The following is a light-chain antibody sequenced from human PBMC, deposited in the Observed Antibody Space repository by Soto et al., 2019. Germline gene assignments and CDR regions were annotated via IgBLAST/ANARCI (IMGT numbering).Light chain of an antibody. CDR1: SSNIGAGYD. Sequence: QSVLTQPPSVSGAPGQRVTISCTGSSSNIGAGYDVHWYQQLPGTAPKLLIYGNSNRPSGVPDRFSGSKSGTSASLAITGLQAEDEADYYCQPYDSSLSGPVFGTGTKVTVL. CDR2: GNS. J-gene: IGLJ1*01. CDR3: QPYDSSLSGPV. V-gene: IGLV1-40*01.